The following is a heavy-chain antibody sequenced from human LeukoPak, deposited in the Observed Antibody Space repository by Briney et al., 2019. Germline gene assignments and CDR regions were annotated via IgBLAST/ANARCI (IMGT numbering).Heavy chain of an antibody. D-gene: IGHD3-22*01. Sequence: GGSLRLSCAASGFTFSSYSMNWVRQAPGKGLEWVSSISSSSSYIYYADSVKGRFTISRDNAKNSLYLQMNSLRAEDTAVYYCARDQFPWYYVSSGFKGIYDCWGQGTLVTVSS. CDR2: ISSSSSYI. V-gene: IGHV3-21*01. CDR1: GFTFSSYS. J-gene: IGHJ4*02. CDR3: ARDQFPWYYVSSGFKGIYDC.